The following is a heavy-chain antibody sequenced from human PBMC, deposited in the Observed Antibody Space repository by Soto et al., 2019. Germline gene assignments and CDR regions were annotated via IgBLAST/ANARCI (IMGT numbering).Heavy chain of an antibody. Sequence: GGSLRLSRAASGFTFSSYAMHWVRQAPGKGLEWVAVISYDGSNKYYADSVKGRFTISRDNSKNTLYLQMNSLRAEDTAVYYCARDAGSSSPLHLYYYYYGMDVWGQGTTVTVSS. CDR1: GFTFSSYA. V-gene: IGHV3-30-3*01. CDR3: ARDAGSSSPLHLYYYYYGMDV. CDR2: ISYDGSNK. D-gene: IGHD6-6*01. J-gene: IGHJ6*02.